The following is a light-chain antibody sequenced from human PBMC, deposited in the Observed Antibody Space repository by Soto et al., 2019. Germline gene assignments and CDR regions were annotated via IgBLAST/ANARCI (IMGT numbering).Light chain of an antibody. CDR3: QQYGDLPWT. CDR1: QAVSSNY. J-gene: IGKJ1*01. Sequence: TQSPGTLSSSPGERATLSFMASQAVSSNYLAWYQQKPGQAPRLLISGASGRATGVPDRFSGSGSGTEFTLTIDRLESEDFAVYFCQQYGDLPWTFGQGTKVDI. CDR2: GAS. V-gene: IGKV3-20*01.